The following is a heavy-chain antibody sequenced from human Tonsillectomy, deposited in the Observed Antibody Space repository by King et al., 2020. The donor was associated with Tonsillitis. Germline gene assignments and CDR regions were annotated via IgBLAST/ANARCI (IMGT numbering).Heavy chain of an antibody. D-gene: IGHD6-19*01. CDR2: IKQDGSEK. V-gene: IGHV3-7*03. J-gene: IGHJ6*02. Sequence: VQLVESGGGLVQPGGSLRLSCAASRFTFSNYWMSWVRQAPGKGLEWVANIKQDGSEKYYVDSVKGRFTISRDNAKNSLYLQMNSLRAEDTAVYYFASDSCGWSPLYYYGMDVWGQGPTVTVSS. CDR1: RFTFSNYW. CDR3: ASDSCGWSPLYYYGMDV.